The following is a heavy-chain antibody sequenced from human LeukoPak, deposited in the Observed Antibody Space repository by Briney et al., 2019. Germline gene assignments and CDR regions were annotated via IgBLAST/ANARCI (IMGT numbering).Heavy chain of an antibody. CDR3: AKDRKAKYCSSTSCYEGWFDP. V-gene: IGHV3-23*01. D-gene: IGHD2-2*01. CDR2: ISGSGGST. CDR1: GFTFSSYA. J-gene: IGHJ5*02. Sequence: GGSLRLSCAASGFTFSSYAMSWVRQAPGKGLEWVSAISGSGGSTYYADSVKGRFTISRDKSKNTLYLQMNSLRAEDTAVYYCAKDRKAKYCSSTSCYEGWFDPWGQGTLVTVSS.